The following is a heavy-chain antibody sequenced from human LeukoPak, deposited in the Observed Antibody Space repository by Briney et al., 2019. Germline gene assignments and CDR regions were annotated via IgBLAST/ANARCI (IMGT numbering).Heavy chain of an antibody. Sequence: SETLSLTCAVYGGSFSGYYWSWIRQPPGKGLEWIGEINHSGSTNYNPSLKSRVTISVDTSKNQFSLKLSFVTAADTAVYYCARGRATRWFDPWGQGTLVTVSS. J-gene: IGHJ5*02. CDR3: ARGRATRWFDP. V-gene: IGHV4-34*01. CDR1: GGSFSGYY. CDR2: INHSGST. D-gene: IGHD5-12*01.